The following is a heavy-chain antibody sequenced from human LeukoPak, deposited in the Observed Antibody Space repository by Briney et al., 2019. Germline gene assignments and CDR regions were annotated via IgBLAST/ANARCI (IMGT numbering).Heavy chain of an antibody. J-gene: IGHJ4*02. CDR1: GGSVNSGSYY. CDR3: ARAAYSGSYHSDY. CDR2: IYYSGST. Sequence: SETLSLTCTVSGGSVNSGSYYWNWIRQPPGKGLEWIGYIYYSGSTNYNPPLKSRVTISVDTSKNQSSLKLSSVTAADTAVYYCARAAYSGSYHSDYWGQGTLVTVSS. V-gene: IGHV4-61*01. D-gene: IGHD1-26*01.